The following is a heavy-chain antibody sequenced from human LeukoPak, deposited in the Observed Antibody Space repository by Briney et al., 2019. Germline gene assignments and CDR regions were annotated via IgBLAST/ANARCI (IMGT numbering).Heavy chain of an antibody. J-gene: IGHJ4*02. Sequence: GGSLRLSCAASGFTFSSYWMTWVRQAPGKGLEWVANIKEDGGEGYYVDSVKGRFTISRDNAKNSLYLQMNSLRAEDTAVYYCARVIRDASGFPVDYWGQGTLVTVSS. CDR2: IKEDGGEG. CDR3: ARVIRDASGFPVDY. CDR1: GFTFSSYW. D-gene: IGHD3-10*01. V-gene: IGHV3-7*01.